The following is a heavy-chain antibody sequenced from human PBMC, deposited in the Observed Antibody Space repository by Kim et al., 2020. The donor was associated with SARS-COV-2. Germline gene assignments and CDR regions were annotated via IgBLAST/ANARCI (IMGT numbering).Heavy chain of an antibody. J-gene: IGHJ5*02. Sequence: SETLSLTCTVSGYSISSGYYWGWIRQPPGKGLEWIGSIYHSGSTYYNPSLKSRVTISVDTSKNQFSLKLSSVTAADPAVYYCARGTSIAVHFGVFDPWGQGTLVTVSS. CDR3: ARGTSIAVHFGVFDP. D-gene: IGHD6-19*01. CDR1: GYSISSGYY. V-gene: IGHV4-38-2*02. CDR2: IYHSGST.